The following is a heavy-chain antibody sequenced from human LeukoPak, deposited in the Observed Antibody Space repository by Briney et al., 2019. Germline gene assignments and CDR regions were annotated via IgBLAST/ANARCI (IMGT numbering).Heavy chain of an antibody. CDR3: AREVGSGSYYNLGY. J-gene: IGHJ4*02. CDR2: IFPGDSDP. V-gene: IGHV5-51*01. Sequence: GESLKISCKGSGYSFSSYWIAWVRQMPGKGLEWMGIIFPGDSDPKYSPSFQGQVTISADKSISTAYLQWSSLKASDTAIYYCAREVGSGSYYNLGYWGQGTLVTVSS. D-gene: IGHD3-10*01. CDR1: GYSFSSYW.